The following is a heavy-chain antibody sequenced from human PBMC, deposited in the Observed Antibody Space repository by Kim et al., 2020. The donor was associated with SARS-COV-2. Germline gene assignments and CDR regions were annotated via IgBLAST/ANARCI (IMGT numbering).Heavy chain of an antibody. CDR1: GFTFSSYG. CDR2: IRDAGGNI. Sequence: GGSLRLSCAASGFTFSSYGMHWVRQAPGQGLEWVAVIRDAGGNIYYADSVKGRFTISRDNSKNTLYLQMNSLRAEDTAVYYCARKLSGWYGMDVWGLGTT. J-gene: IGHJ6*02. CDR3: ARKLSGWYGMDV. V-gene: IGHV3-33*01. D-gene: IGHD6-19*01.